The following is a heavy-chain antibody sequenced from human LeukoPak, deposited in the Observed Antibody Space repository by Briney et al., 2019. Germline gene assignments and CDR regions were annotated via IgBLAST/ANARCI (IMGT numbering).Heavy chain of an antibody. Sequence: SETLSLTCTVSGYSISSGYYWGWIRQPPGKGLEWIGSIYHSGSTYYNPSLKSRVTISVDASKNQFSLKLSSVTAADTAVYYCARADMVTRGFDYWGQGTLVTVSS. CDR1: GYSISSGYY. CDR3: ARADMVTRGFDY. D-gene: IGHD4-23*01. J-gene: IGHJ4*02. V-gene: IGHV4-38-2*02. CDR2: IYHSGST.